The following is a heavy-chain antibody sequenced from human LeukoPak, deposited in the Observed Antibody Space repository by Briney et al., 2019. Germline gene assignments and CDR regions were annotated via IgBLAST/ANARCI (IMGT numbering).Heavy chain of an antibody. CDR2: MNPNSGNT. CDR1: GHTFTSYD. V-gene: IGHV1-8*01. CDR3: ARDMGVVTAIPLDY. Sequence: ASVKVSCKASGHTFTSYDINWVRQATGQGLEWMGWMNPNSGNTGYAQKFQGRVTMTRNTSISTAYMELRSLRSDDTAVYYCARDMGVVTAIPLDYWGQGTLVTVSS. J-gene: IGHJ4*02. D-gene: IGHD2-21*02.